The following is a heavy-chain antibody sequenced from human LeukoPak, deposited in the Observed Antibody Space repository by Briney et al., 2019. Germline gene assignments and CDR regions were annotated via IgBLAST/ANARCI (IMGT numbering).Heavy chain of an antibody. J-gene: IGHJ6*03. Sequence: HPSETLSLTCTVSGGSISSYYWSWIRQPPGKGLEWIGYIYYSGSTNYNPSLKSRVTISVDTSKNQFSLKLSSVTAADTAVYYCATTATVTPQPYYYYYYMDVWGKGTTVTISS. V-gene: IGHV4-59*08. D-gene: IGHD4-17*01. CDR3: ATTATVTPQPYYYYYYMDV. CDR1: GGSISSYY. CDR2: IYYSGST.